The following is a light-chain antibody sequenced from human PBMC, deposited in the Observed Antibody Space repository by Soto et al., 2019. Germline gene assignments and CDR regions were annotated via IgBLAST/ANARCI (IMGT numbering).Light chain of an antibody. CDR3: QSYDSSLSGWV. CDR2: GNS. Sequence: QLVLTQPPSVSGAPGQRVTISCTGSSSNIGAGYDVHWYQQLPGTAPKLLIYGNSNRPSGVPDRFSGSKSGTSASLAITGLQAEDEADYYCQSYDSSLSGWVFRGGTKLNVL. V-gene: IGLV1-40*01. CDR1: SSNIGAGYD. J-gene: IGLJ3*02.